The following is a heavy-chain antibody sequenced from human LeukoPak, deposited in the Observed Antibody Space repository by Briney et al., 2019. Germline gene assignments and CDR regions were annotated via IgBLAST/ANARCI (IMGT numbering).Heavy chain of an antibody. CDR2: ISAYNGNT. CDR1: GYTFTSYG. D-gene: IGHD2-15*01. CDR3: ARSLGYCSGGSCPFDY. J-gene: IGHJ4*02. V-gene: IGHV1-18*01. Sequence: GASVEVSCKASGYTFTSYGISWVRQAPGQGLEWMGWISAYNGNTNYAQKPQGRVTMTTDTSTSTAYMELSSLRSDDTAVYYCARSLGYCSGGSCPFDYWGQGTLVTVSS.